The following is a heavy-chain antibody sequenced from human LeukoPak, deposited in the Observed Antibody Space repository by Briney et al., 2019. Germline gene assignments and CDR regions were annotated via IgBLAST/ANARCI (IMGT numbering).Heavy chain of an antibody. CDR1: GGSISSSSYY. Sequence: SETLSLTCTVSGGSISSSSYYWGWIRQPPGKGLEWIGSIYYSGSTYYNPSLKSRVTISVDTSKNQFSLKLSSVTAADTAVYYCARGRGATTVTTPFDPWGQGTLVTVSS. D-gene: IGHD4-11*01. V-gene: IGHV4-39*07. CDR2: IYYSGST. J-gene: IGHJ5*02. CDR3: ARGRGATTVTTPFDP.